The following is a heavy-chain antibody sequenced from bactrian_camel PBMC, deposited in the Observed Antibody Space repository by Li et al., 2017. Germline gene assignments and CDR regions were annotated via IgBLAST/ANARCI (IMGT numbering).Heavy chain of an antibody. CDR1: ETRYC. CDR3: AARPTNTQACVAAGRYSFGY. CDR2: MDSLGRT. Sequence: QVQLVESGGGSVQPGQSLRLTCTFSETRYCMGWFRKPPGKDREGVAVMDSLGRTKYADSVNGRFTISKDDSKNTLYLQMNNLQPEDTAMYYCAARPTNTQACVAAGRYSFGYWGQGTQVTVS. J-gene: IGHJ6*01. D-gene: IGHD3*01. V-gene: IGHV3S53*01.